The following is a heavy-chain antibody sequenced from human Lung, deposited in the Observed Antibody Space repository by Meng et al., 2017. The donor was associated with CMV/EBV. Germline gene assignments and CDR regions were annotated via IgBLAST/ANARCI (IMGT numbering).Heavy chain of an antibody. J-gene: IGHJ6*02. CDR2: IYYSGST. Sequence: SETLSLTXTVTGGSITSHYWNWIRQPPGKGLEWIGYIYYSGSTNYNPSLKSRVTTSVDTSKNQFSLKLSSVTAADTAVYYCARDAMVRGVVHLGGGMDVWGQGTTATVSS. V-gene: IGHV4-59*11. CDR1: GGSITSHY. CDR3: ARDAMVRGVVHLGGGMDV. D-gene: IGHD3-10*01.